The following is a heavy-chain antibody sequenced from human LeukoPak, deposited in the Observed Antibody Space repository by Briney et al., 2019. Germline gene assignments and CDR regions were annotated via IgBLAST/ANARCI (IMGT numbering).Heavy chain of an antibody. V-gene: IGHV6-1*01. Sequence: SQTLSLTCAISGDSVSSNSAAWNWIRQSPSRGLEWLGRTYYRSRWYNDYAVSVRSRITINPDTSKNQFSLQLNSVTPEDTAVYYCARGEWSMATTGLFDPWGQGTLVTVSS. CDR3: ARGEWSMATTGLFDP. J-gene: IGHJ5*02. D-gene: IGHD3-3*01. CDR2: TYYRSRWYN. CDR1: GDSVSSNSAA.